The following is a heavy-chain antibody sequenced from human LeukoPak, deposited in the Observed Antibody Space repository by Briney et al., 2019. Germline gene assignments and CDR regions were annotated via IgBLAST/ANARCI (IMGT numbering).Heavy chain of an antibody. Sequence: PSETLSLTCTVSGGSVSSGSYYWSWIRQPPGKGLEWIGYIYYSGSTNYNPTLKSRVTISVGTSKNQFSLKLSSVTAADTAVYYCARTPPGSYFGDAFDIWGQGTMVTVSS. V-gene: IGHV4-61*01. D-gene: IGHD1-26*01. CDR1: GGSVSSGSYY. CDR2: IYYSGST. J-gene: IGHJ3*02. CDR3: ARTPPGSYFGDAFDI.